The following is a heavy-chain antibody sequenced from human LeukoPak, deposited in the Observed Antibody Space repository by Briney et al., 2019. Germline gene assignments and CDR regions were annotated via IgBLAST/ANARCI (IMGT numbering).Heavy chain of an antibody. CDR1: GFTFSSYA. J-gene: IGHJ5*02. V-gene: IGHV3-23*01. D-gene: IGHD4-17*01. Sequence: GGSLRLSCAASGFTFSSYAMSWVRQAPGKGLEWVSAISGSGGSTYYADSVKGRFTISKDNSKNTLYLQMNSLRAEDTAVYYCAKGDTVNTSRWFDPWGQGTLVTVSS. CDR2: ISGSGGST. CDR3: AKGDTVNTSRWFDP.